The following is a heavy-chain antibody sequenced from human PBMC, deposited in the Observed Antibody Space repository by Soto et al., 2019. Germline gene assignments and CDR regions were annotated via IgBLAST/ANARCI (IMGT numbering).Heavy chain of an antibody. CDR3: ARVTDFDFWSGFPDDAFDI. CDR2: ISSSSSYI. V-gene: IGHV3-21*01. Sequence: PGGSLRLSCAASGFTFSSYSMNWVRQAPGKGLEWVSSISSSSSYIYYADSVKGRFTISRDNAKNSLYLQMNSLRAEDTAVYYCARVTDFDFWSGFPDDAFDIWGQGTMVTGSS. D-gene: IGHD3-3*01. CDR1: GFTFSSYS. J-gene: IGHJ3*02.